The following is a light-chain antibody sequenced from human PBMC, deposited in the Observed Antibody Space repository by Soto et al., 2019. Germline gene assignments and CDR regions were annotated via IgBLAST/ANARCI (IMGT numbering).Light chain of an antibody. V-gene: IGLV2-14*03. J-gene: IGLJ3*02. CDR3: CSYTTTSTV. CDR1: SGDVGRYDY. CDR2: DVT. Sequence: QSALTQPASVSGSPGQSITISCTGTSGDVGRYDYVSWYQQYPGKAPKLMIYDVTNRPSGVSNRFSGSKSGNTASLTISGLQAEDEADYYCCSYTTTSTVFGGGTKLTVL.